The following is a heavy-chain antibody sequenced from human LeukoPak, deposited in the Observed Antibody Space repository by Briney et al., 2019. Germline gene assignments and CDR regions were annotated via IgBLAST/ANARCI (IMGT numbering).Heavy chain of an antibody. CDR1: GYTFTSYG. CDR3: ARDQEWDSSSVRGNWFDP. J-gene: IGHJ5*02. D-gene: IGHD6-6*01. Sequence: ASVKVSCKASGYTFTSYGISWVRQAPGQGLEWMGWISAYNGNTNYAQKLQGRVTMTTDTSTSTAYMELRSLRSDDTAVYYCARDQEWDSSSVRGNWFDPWGQGTLVTVSS. V-gene: IGHV1-18*01. CDR2: ISAYNGNT.